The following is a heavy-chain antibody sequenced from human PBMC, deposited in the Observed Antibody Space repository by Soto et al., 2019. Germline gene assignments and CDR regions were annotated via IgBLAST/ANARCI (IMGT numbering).Heavy chain of an antibody. D-gene: IGHD6-13*01. J-gene: IGHJ4*02. V-gene: IGHV3-30*03. CDR3: VREEQQLEQRMDY. CDR2: ISYDGSNR. CDR1: GFTFSSYA. Sequence: GGSLRLSCAASGFTFSSYAMHWVRQAPGKGLEWVAVISYDGSNRYFADSVKGRFTISRDSSKNTLYLQMNSLRAEDTAVYFWVREEQQLEQRMDYWGQGTLVTVSS.